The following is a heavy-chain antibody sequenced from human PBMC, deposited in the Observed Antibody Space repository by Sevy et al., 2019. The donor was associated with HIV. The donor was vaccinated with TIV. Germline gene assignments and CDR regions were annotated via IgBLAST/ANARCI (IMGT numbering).Heavy chain of an antibody. V-gene: IGHV3-23*01. D-gene: IGHD2-2*02. J-gene: IGHJ6*02. Sequence: GGSLRLSCAASGFTFSSYAMSWVRQAPGKGPEWVSAISHSGDGTYYADSVKGRFTISRDNSKNTLYLEMNSLRAEDTAVYYCAKGTLVVPTVIYYYYGMSVWGQGTTVTVSS. CDR3: AKGTLVVPTVIYYYYGMSV. CDR2: ISHSGDGT. CDR1: GFTFSSYA.